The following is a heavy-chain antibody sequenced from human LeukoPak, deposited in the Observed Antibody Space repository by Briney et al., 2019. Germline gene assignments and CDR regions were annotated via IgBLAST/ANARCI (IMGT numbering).Heavy chain of an antibody. V-gene: IGHV3-30*02. CDR1: GFTFSSYG. J-gene: IGHJ6*03. CDR3: AKVPNRVGYSYGYYSYYMDV. CDR2: IRYDGSNK. Sequence: PGGSLRLSCAASGFTFSSYGMHWVRQAPGKGLEWVAFIRYDGSNKYYADSVKGRFTISRDNSKNTLYLQINSLRAEDTAVYYCAKVPNRVGYSYGYYSYYMDVWGKGTTVTISS. D-gene: IGHD5-18*01.